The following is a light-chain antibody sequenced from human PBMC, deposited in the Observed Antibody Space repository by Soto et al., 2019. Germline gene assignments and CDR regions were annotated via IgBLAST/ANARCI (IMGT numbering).Light chain of an antibody. CDR1: QSVRSNY. J-gene: IGKJ1*01. CDR3: QQYVSSPKT. V-gene: IGKV3-20*01. CDR2: AAS. Sequence: DIVLTQSPGTLSLSPGERATLSCRASQSVRSNYLAWFQQKPGQAPRLLIYAASSRATGIPDRFISSGSGTDFTLSITRLEPEDFAVYYCQQYVSSPKTFGQGTKVEIK.